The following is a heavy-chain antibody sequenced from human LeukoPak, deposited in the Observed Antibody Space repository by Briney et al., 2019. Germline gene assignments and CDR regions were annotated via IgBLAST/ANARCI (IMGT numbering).Heavy chain of an antibody. D-gene: IGHD2-15*01. CDR1: RVSIIVNNW. Sequence: PSETLSLTCAVSRVSIIVNNWWSWVRQSPGKGLEWIADIYQDGRTNYNPSLKSRVTISVDTSKNQFSLKLSSVTAADTAVYYCARTTEGYCRGRSCYSYYYYMDVWGKGTTVTVSS. CDR3: ARTTEGYCRGRSCYSYYYYMDV. CDR2: IYQDGRT. J-gene: IGHJ6*03. V-gene: IGHV4-4*02.